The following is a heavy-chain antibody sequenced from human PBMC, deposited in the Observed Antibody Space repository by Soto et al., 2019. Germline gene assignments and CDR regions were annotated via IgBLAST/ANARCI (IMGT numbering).Heavy chain of an antibody. CDR2: IIPNNGGT. J-gene: IGHJ4*02. D-gene: IGHD2-21*01. Sequence: GASVKVSCKASGYSFTDYYIHWVRQAPGQGLEWMGWIIPNNGGTNFAPKFRGWVTMTRDTSITTAFMDLSRLTSDDTAVYYCAKGGRYSPDYWGQGTLVTVSS. CDR3: AKGGRYSPDY. CDR1: GYSFTDYY. V-gene: IGHV1-2*04.